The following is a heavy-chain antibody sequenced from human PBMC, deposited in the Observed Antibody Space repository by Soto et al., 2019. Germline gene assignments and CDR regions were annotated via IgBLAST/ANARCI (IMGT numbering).Heavy chain of an antibody. D-gene: IGHD3-22*01. J-gene: IGHJ4*02. CDR2: ISYDGSNK. Sequence: GGSLRLSCAASGFTFSSYAMHWVRQAPGKGLEWVAVISYDGSNKYYADSVKGRFTISRDNSKNTLYLQMNSLRAEDTAVYYCARDLLRPYDSSGYYGYWGQGTLVTVSS. V-gene: IGHV3-30-3*01. CDR3: ARDLLRPYDSSGYYGY. CDR1: GFTFSSYA.